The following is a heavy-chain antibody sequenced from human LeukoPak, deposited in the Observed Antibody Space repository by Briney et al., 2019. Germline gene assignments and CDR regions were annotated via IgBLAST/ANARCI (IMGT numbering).Heavy chain of an antibody. CDR3: ARDLELSAVYYFDS. CDR2: ISSGSEK. D-gene: IGHD3-3*01. CDR1: GFTFSIFP. Sequence: PGGSLRLSCEASGFTFSIFPMHWVRQAPGKGLEWVALISSGSEKYYADSGKGRVTISRDNSKNMLYLQMNSLRADDTAVYYCARDLELSAVYYFDSWGQGTLVIVSS. J-gene: IGHJ4*02. V-gene: IGHV3-30*04.